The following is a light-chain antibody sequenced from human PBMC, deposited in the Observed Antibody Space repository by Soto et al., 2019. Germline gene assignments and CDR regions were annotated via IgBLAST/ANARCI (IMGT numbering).Light chain of an antibody. CDR1: SRDIGRYNH. CDR3: YSYKGNRAPYV. Sequence: QSVRTQPASVSGSPGQSITISCTGTSRDIGRYNHVSWYQHHPGKAPRLIIYEVSSRPSGVSNRFSGSKSANKASLTISGLQAEDEADYYCYSYKGNRAPYVFGSGTKVTVL. CDR2: EVS. J-gene: IGLJ1*01. V-gene: IGLV2-14*01.